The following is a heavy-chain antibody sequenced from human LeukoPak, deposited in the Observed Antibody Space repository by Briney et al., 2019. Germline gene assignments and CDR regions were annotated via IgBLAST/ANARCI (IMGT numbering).Heavy chain of an antibody. J-gene: IGHJ4*02. D-gene: IGHD3-10*01. Sequence: GSSVKVSCKASGGTFNRYAINWVRQATGQGLEWMGWMNPNSGNTGYAQKFQGRVTMTRNTSISTAYMELSSLRSEDTAVYYCARGRATLRITMVRGVINHWGQGTLVTVSS. CDR1: GGTFNRYA. CDR2: MNPNSGNT. CDR3: ARGRATLRITMVRGVINH. V-gene: IGHV1-8*01.